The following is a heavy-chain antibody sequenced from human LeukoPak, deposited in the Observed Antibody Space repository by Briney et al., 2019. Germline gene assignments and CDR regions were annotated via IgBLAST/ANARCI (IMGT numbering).Heavy chain of an antibody. J-gene: IGHJ4*02. V-gene: IGHV3-33*06. CDR3: VKGCSYTGCYTSEY. CDR1: GFTFSAHG. Sequence: PGRSLRLSCAASGFTFSAHGMHWVRQAPGKGLEWVAVIWYDGSNKYYADSVKGRFTISRDNSKNTLYMRMNSLRVEDTAVYYCVKGCSYTGCYTSEYWGQGTLVTVSS. D-gene: IGHD2-15*01. CDR2: IWYDGSNK.